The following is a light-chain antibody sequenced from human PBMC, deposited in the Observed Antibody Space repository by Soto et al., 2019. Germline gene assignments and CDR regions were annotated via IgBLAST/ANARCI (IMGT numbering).Light chain of an antibody. CDR2: SAS. CDR3: QHYGSSFAT. V-gene: IGKV3-20*01. J-gene: IGKJ1*01. Sequence: IVLTPSPGTLSLSPGERATLSCRASQSVSRNLAWYRQTPGQAPRLLIYSASTRATDTPARFSGGGSGTEFNFTISRVEPADFAVYYCQHYGSSFATFGQGTQVEV. CDR1: QSVSRN.